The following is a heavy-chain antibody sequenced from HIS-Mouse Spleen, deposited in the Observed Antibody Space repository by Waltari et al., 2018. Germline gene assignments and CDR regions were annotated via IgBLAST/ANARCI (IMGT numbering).Heavy chain of an antibody. Sequence: EWVSAISGSGGSTYYADSVKGRFTISRDNSKNTLYLQMNSLRAEDTAVYYCAKQDLGIRKNYFDYWGQGTLVTVSS. J-gene: IGHJ4*02. V-gene: IGHV3-23*01. CDR3: AKQDLGIRKNYFDY. D-gene: IGHD7-27*01. CDR2: ISGSGGST.